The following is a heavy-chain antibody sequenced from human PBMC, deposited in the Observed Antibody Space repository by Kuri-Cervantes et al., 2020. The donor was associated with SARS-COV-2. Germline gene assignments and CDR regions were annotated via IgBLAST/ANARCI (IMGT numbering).Heavy chain of an antibody. CDR2: INPSGGST. J-gene: IGHJ6*03. V-gene: IGHV1-46*01. Sequence: ASVKVSCKASGYTFTSYYMHWVRQAPGQGLEWMGIINPSGGSTSYAQKFQGRVTMTRDTSTSTVYMELRSLRFDDTAVYYCARVNYSNYGFYYYYYYMDVWGKGTTVTVSS. D-gene: IGHD4-11*01. CDR1: GYTFTSYY. CDR3: ARVNYSNYGFYYYYYYMDV.